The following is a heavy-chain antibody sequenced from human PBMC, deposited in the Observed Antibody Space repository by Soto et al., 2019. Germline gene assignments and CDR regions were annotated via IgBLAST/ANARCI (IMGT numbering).Heavy chain of an antibody. CDR1: GFTFSTYP. D-gene: IGHD4-4*01. CDR3: AKPPVITASYYYYDMDD. J-gene: IGHJ6*02. CDR2: ISGSGIST. Sequence: EAQLSESGGGLVQPGGSLRLSCGASGFTFSTYPMSWVRQAPGKGLEWVSGISGSGISTYYADSVKGRFTISRDNSKNTVFLLMNSLRAEDTALYYSAKPPVITASYYYYDMDDWGQGTMVTVSS. V-gene: IGHV3-23*01.